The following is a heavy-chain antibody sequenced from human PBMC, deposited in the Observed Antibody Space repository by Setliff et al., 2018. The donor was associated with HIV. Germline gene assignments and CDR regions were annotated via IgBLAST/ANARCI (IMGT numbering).Heavy chain of an antibody. J-gene: IGHJ4*02. D-gene: IGHD6-13*01. CDR1: GASLSPYF. V-gene: IGHV4-34*01. CDR3: ARVARGGHSSRWYYFDY. CDR2: VNHSGIT. Sequence: SETLSLTCAVYGASLSPYFWHWIRQSPGKGLEWIGEVNHSGITKYNPSLKSRVTISVDTSKNQFSLKVSSVTAADTAVYYCARVARGGHSSRWYYFDYWGQGTLVTVSS.